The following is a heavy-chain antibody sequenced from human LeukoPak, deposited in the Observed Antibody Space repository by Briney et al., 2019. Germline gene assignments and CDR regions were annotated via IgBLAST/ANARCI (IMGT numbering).Heavy chain of an antibody. CDR2: IRSKTDGETT. V-gene: IGHV3-15*01. J-gene: IGHJ4*02. CDR3: AHRDTTMVRVDY. D-gene: IGHD5-18*01. Sequence: GGSLRLSCAVSGLTFRNASMSWVRQAPGKGLEWVGRIRSKTDGETTDYAAPVKGRFTISRDDSKNTPYLHMNSLTTEDTAVYFCAHRDTTMVRVDYWGQGTLVTVSS. CDR1: GLTFRNAS.